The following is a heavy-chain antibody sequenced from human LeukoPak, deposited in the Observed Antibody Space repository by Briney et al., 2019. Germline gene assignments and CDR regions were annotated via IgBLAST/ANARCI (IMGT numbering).Heavy chain of an antibody. J-gene: IGHJ4*02. CDR3: TRLHGAYPIDF. V-gene: IGHV3-11*04. D-gene: IGHD4/OR15-4a*01. CDR1: GFTLNDHY. CDR2: ISSSGPTI. Sequence: GGSLRLSCEVSGFTLNDHYIDWVRQAPGKGLEWISYISSSGPTIYYADSVKGRFTISRDNAKNSVYLQINSLRVEDTAVYYCTRLHGAYPIDFWGQGTLVTVSS.